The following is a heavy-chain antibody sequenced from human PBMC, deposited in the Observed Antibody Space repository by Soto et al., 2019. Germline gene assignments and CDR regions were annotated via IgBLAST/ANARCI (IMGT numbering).Heavy chain of an antibody. Sequence: QVQLHEWGAGLVKPSQTLSLTCTVSGGSISSGDYYWSWIRLPPGKGLEWIGYIYYSGSTYYNPSLKSRVTISVDTSKNQFSLKLSSVTAADTAVYYCAVSIGARYFDYWGQGTLVTVSS. CDR3: AVSIGARYFDY. V-gene: IGHV4-30-4*01. J-gene: IGHJ4*02. D-gene: IGHD6-6*01. CDR1: GGSISSGDYY. CDR2: IYYSGST.